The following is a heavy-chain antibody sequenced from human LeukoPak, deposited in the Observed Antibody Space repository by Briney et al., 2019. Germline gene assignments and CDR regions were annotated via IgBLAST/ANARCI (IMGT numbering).Heavy chain of an antibody. D-gene: IGHD3-16*01. J-gene: IGHJ5*02. CDR2: INHSGST. V-gene: IGHV4-34*01. CDR3: ARGHGGKDYSNWFDP. CDR1: GGSFSGYY. Sequence: SETLSLTCAVYGGSFSGYYWSWIRHPPGKGLEWIGEINHSGSTNYNPSLKSRVTISVDTSKNQFSLKLSSVTAADTAVYYCARGHGGKDYSNWFDPWGQGTLVTVSS.